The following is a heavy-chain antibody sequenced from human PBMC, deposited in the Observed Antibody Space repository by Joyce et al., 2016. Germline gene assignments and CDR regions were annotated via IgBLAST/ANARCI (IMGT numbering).Heavy chain of an antibody. D-gene: IGHD3-10*01. V-gene: IGHV3-30*04. CDR1: GFSFSRYA. CDR2: ISNDGSDK. Sequence: QVQLVESGGGVVQSGRSLRLSCAASGFSFSRYAMRWVRQAPGKGLEWVAVISNDGSDKYFADSVKGRFTISRDNSKNTLYLQMNSLRAEDTAVYYCARDVSDVLWSFYALDYWGQGTLVTVSS. J-gene: IGHJ4*02. CDR3: ARDVSDVLWSFYALDY.